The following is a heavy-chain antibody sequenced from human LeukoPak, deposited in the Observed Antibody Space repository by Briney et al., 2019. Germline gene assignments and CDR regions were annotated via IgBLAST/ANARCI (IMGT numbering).Heavy chain of an antibody. CDR1: GGSISSYY. Sequence: SETLSLTCTVSGGSISSYYWSWIRQPPGKGLEWIGYIYYSGNTYYNPSLKRRVAISVDTSKNQFSLKLSSVTAADTAVYYCARTITIFGALGYFDYWGQGTLVTVSS. V-gene: IGHV4-59*12. CDR2: IYYSGNT. J-gene: IGHJ4*02. D-gene: IGHD3-3*01. CDR3: ARTITIFGALGYFDY.